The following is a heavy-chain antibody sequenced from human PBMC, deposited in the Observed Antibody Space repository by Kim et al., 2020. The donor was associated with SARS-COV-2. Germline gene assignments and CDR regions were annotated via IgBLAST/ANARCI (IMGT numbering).Heavy chain of an antibody. V-gene: IGHV3-30*03. J-gene: IGHJ3*02. CDR3: ARGAVAGDDAFDI. D-gene: IGHD6-19*01. Sequence: ADSAKGRFTISRDNSKNTLYLQMNILRAEDTAVYYCARGAVAGDDAFDIWGQGTMVTVSS.